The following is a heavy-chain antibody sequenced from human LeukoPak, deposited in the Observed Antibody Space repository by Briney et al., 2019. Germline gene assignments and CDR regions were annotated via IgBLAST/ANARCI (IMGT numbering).Heavy chain of an antibody. CDR2: INPNSGGT. V-gene: IGHV1-2*02. CDR1: GYTFTGYY. J-gene: IGHJ4*02. CDR3: AREPFADYDSSGNLPSPFDY. D-gene: IGHD3-22*01. Sequence: ASVKVSCKASGYTFTGYYMHWVRQAPGQGLEWMGWINPNSGGTNYAQKFQGRVTMTRDTSISTAYMELSSVRSEDTAVYYCAREPFADYDSSGNLPSPFDYWGQGTLVTVSS.